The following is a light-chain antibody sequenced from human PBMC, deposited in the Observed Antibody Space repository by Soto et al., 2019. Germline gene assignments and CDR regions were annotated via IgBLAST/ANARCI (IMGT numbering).Light chain of an antibody. CDR3: MQGEQVPPT. J-gene: IGKJ2*01. V-gene: IGKV2D-29*01. CDR1: QSLLNTNGKTY. CDR2: EVS. Sequence: IVMTQSPLSLSVTPGQPASISCKSSQSLLNTNGKTYLCWYLQKPGQPPQLLIYEVSNRFSGVPDRFSGSGSGTDFTLGISRVETEDVGVYYCMQGEQVPPTFGQGTKLEIK.